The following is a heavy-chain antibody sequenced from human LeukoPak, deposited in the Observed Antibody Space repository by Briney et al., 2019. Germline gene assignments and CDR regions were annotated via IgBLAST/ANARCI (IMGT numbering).Heavy chain of an antibody. CDR2: SSDSGGT. CDR3: AKNGQSGFSFDP. J-gene: IGHJ5*02. V-gene: IGHV4-34*01. Sequence: PSETLSLTCAVYGESLNGHYWSWIRQPPGKGLEWIGESSDSGGTKFNPSLKSRVTISADTSKNQFSLKLSSVTAADTAVYHCAKNGQSGFSFDPWGQGTLVTVSS. D-gene: IGHD1-26*01. CDR1: GESLNGHY.